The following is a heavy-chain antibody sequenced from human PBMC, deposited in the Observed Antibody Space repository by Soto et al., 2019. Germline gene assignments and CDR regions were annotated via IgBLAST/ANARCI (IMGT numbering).Heavy chain of an antibody. V-gene: IGHV5-51*01. CDR2: VYPSDSDT. CDR1: GYIFSDYW. CDR3: ARAPGGRNGYNRFDY. D-gene: IGHD5-12*01. Sequence: GESLKISCKGSGYIFSDYWIGWVRQMPEKGPEWMGIVYPSDSDTRYSPSFQGQVTISADKSITTAYLQWDSLKASDTAIYYCARAPGGRNGYNRFDYWGQGTLVTVS. J-gene: IGHJ4*02.